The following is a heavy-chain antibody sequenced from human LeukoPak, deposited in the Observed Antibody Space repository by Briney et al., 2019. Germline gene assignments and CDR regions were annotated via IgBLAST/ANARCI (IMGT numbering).Heavy chain of an antibody. CDR1: GFTVITND. V-gene: IGHV3-53*01. J-gene: IGHJ4*02. CDR2: LYSDGNT. Sequence: PGGSLRLSCAASGFTVITNDMTWVRQPPGKGLEWVSVLYSDGNTKYAASVQGRFTISRDNSKNTLYLEMNSLSPDDTAVYYCARGVEPLAANTWAYWGQGTLVSVFS. CDR3: ARGVEPLAANTWAY. D-gene: IGHD1-14*01.